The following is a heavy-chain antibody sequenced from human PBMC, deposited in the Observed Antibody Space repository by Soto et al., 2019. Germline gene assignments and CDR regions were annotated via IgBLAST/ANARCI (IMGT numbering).Heavy chain of an antibody. J-gene: IGHJ4*02. V-gene: IGHV4-39*01. CDR1: GGSISSSSYY. CDR2: IYYSGST. CDR3: ARHGDYDFWSRYYFGDNFDY. Sequence: SETLSLTCTVSGGSISSSSYYWGWIRQPPGKGLEWIGSIYYSGSTYYNPSLKSRVTISVDTSKNQFSLKLSSVTAADTAVYYCARHGDYDFWSRYYFGDNFDYWGQGTLVTVSS. D-gene: IGHD3-3*01.